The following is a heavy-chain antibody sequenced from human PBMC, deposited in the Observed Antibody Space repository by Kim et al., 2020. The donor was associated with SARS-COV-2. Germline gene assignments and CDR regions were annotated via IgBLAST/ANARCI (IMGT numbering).Heavy chain of an antibody. J-gene: IGHJ4*02. CDR3: ARGEAVTTPFDY. Sequence: SVKVSCKASGGTFSSYAISWVRQAPGQGLEWMGGISPICGTANYAQKFQGRVTITADESTSTAYMELSSLRSEDTAVYYCARGEAVTTPFDYWGQGTLVTVSS. CDR2: ISPICGTA. V-gene: IGHV1-69*13. CDR1: GGTFSSYA. D-gene: IGHD4-17*01.